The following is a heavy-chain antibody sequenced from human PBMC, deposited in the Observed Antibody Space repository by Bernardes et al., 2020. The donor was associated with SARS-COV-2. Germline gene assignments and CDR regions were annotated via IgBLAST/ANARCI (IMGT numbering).Heavy chain of an antibody. Sequence: GSLRLSFAASGFTFSSYAMHWVRPAPGKGLEWVAVISYDGSNKYYADSVKGRFTISRDNSKNTLYLQMNSLRAEDTAVYYCATPRLWYSSSSATFDYWGQGTLVTVSS. V-gene: IGHV3-30-3*01. CDR1: GFTFSSYA. CDR2: ISYDGSNK. CDR3: ATPRLWYSSSSATFDY. J-gene: IGHJ4*02. D-gene: IGHD6-13*01.